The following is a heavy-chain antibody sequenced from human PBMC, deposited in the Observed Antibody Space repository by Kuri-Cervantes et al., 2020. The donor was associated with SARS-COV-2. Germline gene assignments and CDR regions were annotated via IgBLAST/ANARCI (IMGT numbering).Heavy chain of an antibody. CDR1: GYSISSGYY. J-gene: IGHJ2*01. V-gene: IGHV4-38-2*01. CDR2: IYHSGST. CDR3: ARWVPQLGANDL. D-gene: IGHD1-1*01. Sequence: SETLSLTCAVSGYSISSGYYWGWIRQPPGKGLEWIGSIYHSGSTYYNPSLKSRVTISVDTSKNQFSLKLSSVTAADTAVYYCARWVPQLGANDLWGRGTLVTVSS.